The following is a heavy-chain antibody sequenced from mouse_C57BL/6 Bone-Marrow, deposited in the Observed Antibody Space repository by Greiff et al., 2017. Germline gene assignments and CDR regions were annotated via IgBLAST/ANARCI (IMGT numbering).Heavy chain of an antibody. CDR3: ARAHYYGSSYSFYAMDY. D-gene: IGHD1-1*01. V-gene: IGHV1-67*01. Sequence: QVQLQQSGPELVRPGVSVKISCKGSGYTFTDYAMHWVNQSHAKSLEWIGVISTYYGDASYNQKFKDKATMTVDKSSSTAYMELARLTSEDSAVYYCARAHYYGSSYSFYAMDYWGQGTSVTVSS. CDR2: ISTYYGDA. J-gene: IGHJ4*01. CDR1: GYTFTDYA.